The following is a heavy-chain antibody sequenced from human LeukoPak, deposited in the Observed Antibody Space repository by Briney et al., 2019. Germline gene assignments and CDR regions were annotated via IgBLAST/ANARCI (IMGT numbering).Heavy chain of an antibody. CDR1: GFTFSNYA. Sequence: PGGSLRLSCAASGFTFSNYALHWVRQAPGKGLEWVANIKQDGSEKYYVDSVKGRFTVSRDNAKNSLYLQMNSLRAEDTAVYYCARGGGDVDYWGQGTLVTVSS. V-gene: IGHV3-7*01. CDR3: ARGGGDVDY. J-gene: IGHJ4*02. CDR2: IKQDGSEK. D-gene: IGHD2-21*02.